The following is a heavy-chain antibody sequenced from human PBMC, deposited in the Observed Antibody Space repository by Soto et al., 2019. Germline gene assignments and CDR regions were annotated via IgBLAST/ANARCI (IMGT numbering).Heavy chain of an antibody. J-gene: IGHJ2*01. CDR1: GFTFSSYS. CDR3: ARDLLSDDCGDYEEKYFDL. V-gene: IGHV3-21*01. Sequence: PGGSLRLSCAASGFTFSSYSMNWVRQAPGKGLEWVSPISSSSSYIYYADSVKGRFTISRDNAKNSLYLQMNSLRAEDTAVYYCARDLLSDDCGDYEEKYFDLWGRGTLVTVSS. CDR2: ISSSSSYI. D-gene: IGHD4-17*01.